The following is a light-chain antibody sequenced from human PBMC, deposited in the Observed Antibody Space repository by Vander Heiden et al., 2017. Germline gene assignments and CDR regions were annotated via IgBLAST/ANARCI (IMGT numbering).Light chain of an antibody. J-gene: IGKJ4*01. V-gene: IGKV1-39*01. CDR2: AAS. CDR3: QQSYSTPPT. Sequence: DIQMTQSPSSLSASVGDRVTITCRASQSISSYLNWYQQKPGKAPNLLIYAASSLQSGVPSRFSGSGSGTDFTLTISSLQPEDFAIYYCQQSYSTPPTFGGGTKVEIK. CDR1: QSISSY.